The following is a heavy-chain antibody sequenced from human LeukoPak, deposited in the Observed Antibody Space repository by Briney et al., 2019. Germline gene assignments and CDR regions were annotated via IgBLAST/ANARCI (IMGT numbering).Heavy chain of an antibody. J-gene: IGHJ4*02. Sequence: SETLSLTCTVSGYSISSGYYWGWIRQPPGKGLEWIGSIYHSGSTYYNPSLKSRVTISVDTSKNQFSLKLSSVTAADTAVYYCLIVGATMGDYWGQGTLVTVSS. D-gene: IGHD1-26*01. CDR1: GYSISSGYY. CDR2: IYHSGST. CDR3: LIVGATMGDY. V-gene: IGHV4-38-2*02.